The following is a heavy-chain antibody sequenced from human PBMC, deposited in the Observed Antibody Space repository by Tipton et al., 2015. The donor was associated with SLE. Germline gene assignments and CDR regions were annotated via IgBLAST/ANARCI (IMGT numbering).Heavy chain of an antibody. CDR3: ARETPGGGDCCHFDY. CDR1: GGSFSGYY. J-gene: IGHJ4*02. D-gene: IGHD2-21*01. CDR2: INHSGST. V-gene: IGHV4-34*01. Sequence: TLSLTCVVYGGSFSGYYWSWIRQPPGKGLEWIGEINHSGSTNYNPSLKSRVTISVDTSKNQFSLKLSSVTAADTAVYYCARETPGGGDCCHFDYWGQGTLVTVSS.